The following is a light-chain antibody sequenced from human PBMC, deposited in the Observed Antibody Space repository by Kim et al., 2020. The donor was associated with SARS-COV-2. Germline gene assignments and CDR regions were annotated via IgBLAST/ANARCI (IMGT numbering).Light chain of an antibody. CDR3: NSRDSSGNHWV. V-gene: IGLV3-19*01. J-gene: IGLJ3*02. Sequence: ALGQTVRITWQGDSLRKYYASWYQQKPGQAPLLVIYGKNNRPSGIPDRFSGSSSGNTASLTITGAQAEDEADYYCNSRDSSGNHWVFGGGTQLTV. CDR2: GKN. CDR1: SLRKYY.